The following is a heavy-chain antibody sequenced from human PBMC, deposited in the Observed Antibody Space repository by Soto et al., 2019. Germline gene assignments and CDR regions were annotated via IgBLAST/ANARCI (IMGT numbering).Heavy chain of an antibody. CDR3: ASQDKYYYDSSGYYREDY. Sequence: QVQLQESGPGLVKPSQTPSLTCTVSGGSISSGDYYWSWIRQPPGKGLEWIGYIYYSGSTYYNPSLKSRVTISVDTSKNQFSLKLSSVTAADTAVYYCASQDKYYYDSSGYYREDYWGQGTLVTVSS. J-gene: IGHJ4*02. CDR2: IYYSGST. V-gene: IGHV4-30-4*01. CDR1: GGSISSGDYY. D-gene: IGHD3-22*01.